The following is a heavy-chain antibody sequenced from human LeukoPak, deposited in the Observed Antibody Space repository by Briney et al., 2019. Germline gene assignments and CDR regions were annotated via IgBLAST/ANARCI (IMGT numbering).Heavy chain of an antibody. CDR1: GFTFSSYG. V-gene: IGHV3-33*01. CDR3: AREVRYSYGPGWFDP. Sequence: GRSLRLSCAASGFTFSSYGMHWVRQAPGKGLEWVAVIWYDGSNKYYADSVKGRFTISRDNSKNTLYLQMNSLRAEDTAVYYCAREVRYSYGPGWFDPWGQGTLVTVSS. J-gene: IGHJ5*02. D-gene: IGHD5-18*01. CDR2: IWYDGSNK.